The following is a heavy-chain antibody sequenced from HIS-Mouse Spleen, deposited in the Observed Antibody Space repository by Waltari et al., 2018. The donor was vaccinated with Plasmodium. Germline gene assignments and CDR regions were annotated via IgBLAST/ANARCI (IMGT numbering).Heavy chain of an antibody. CDR1: GFTLSGSA. J-gene: IGHJ4*02. Sequence: EVQLVESGGGLVQPGGSLNPPCPASGFTLSGSAMPWVRQASGTGLEWVGRIRSKANSYATGYAASVKGRFTISRDDSKDTAYLQMNSLKAEDTAVYYCTRGYGDFDYWGQGTLVTVSS. CDR3: TRGYGDFDY. CDR2: IRSKANSYAT. D-gene: IGHD4-17*01. V-gene: IGHV3-73*01.